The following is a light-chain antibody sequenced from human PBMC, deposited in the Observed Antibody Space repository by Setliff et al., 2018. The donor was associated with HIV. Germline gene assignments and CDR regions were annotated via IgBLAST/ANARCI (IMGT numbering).Light chain of an antibody. J-gene: IGLJ1*01. V-gene: IGLV2-14*01. CDR2: DVS. CDR3: SSYTSSSTYV. Sequence: LTQPASVSGSPGQSITISCTGTSSDVGGYNYVSWYQQHPGKAPKLMIYDVSKRPSGVSNRFSGSKSGNTASLTISGLQAEDEADYYCSSYTSSSTYVFGTGTKGTVL. CDR1: SSDVGGYNY.